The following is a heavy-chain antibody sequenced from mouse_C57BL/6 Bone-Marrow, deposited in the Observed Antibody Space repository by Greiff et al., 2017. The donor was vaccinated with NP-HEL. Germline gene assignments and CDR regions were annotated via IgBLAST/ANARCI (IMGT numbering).Heavy chain of an antibody. V-gene: IGHV1-80*01. J-gene: IGHJ4*01. CDR3: ARFIYYDPGYAMDY. CDR1: GYAFSSYW. Sequence: QVQLQQSGAELVKPGASVKISCKASGYAFSSYWMNWVKQRPGKGLEWIGQIYPGDGDTNYNGKFKGKATLTADKSSSTAYMQLSSLTSEDSAIYFCARFIYYDPGYAMDYWGQGTSVTVSS. D-gene: IGHD2-4*01. CDR2: IYPGDGDT.